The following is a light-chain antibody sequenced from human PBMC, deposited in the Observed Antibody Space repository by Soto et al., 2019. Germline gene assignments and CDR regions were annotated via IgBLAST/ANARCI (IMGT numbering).Light chain of an antibody. CDR2: AAS. Sequence: DIQMTQSPSSLSASVGDRVTITCRASQSISTYLNWYQQKPGKAPKVLISAASSLQSGVPSRFRGSGSGTDFTLTISSLQPEDIATYYCQQSYSSPITFGQGTRLEIK. CDR3: QQSYSSPIT. J-gene: IGKJ5*01. V-gene: IGKV1-39*01. CDR1: QSISTY.